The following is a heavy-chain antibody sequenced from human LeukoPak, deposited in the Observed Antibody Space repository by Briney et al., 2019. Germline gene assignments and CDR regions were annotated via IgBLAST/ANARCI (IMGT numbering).Heavy chain of an antibody. CDR3: AKGTGSGSFLVDY. J-gene: IGHJ4*02. Sequence: GGSLRLSCAASGFSFSSYAMQWGRQAPGKGLEWVAFMRHDGSKKYYADSGQDRFIISRDNSKNTLYLQMNALRTEDTAVYFCAKGTGSGSFLVDYWGQGTLVTVSS. D-gene: IGHD3-10*01. CDR2: MRHDGSKK. CDR1: GFSFSSYA. V-gene: IGHV3-30*02.